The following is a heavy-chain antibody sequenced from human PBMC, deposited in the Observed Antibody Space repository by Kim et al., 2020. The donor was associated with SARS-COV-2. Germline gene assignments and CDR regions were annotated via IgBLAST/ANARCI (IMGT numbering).Heavy chain of an antibody. D-gene: IGHD2-2*01. Sequence: GGSLRLSCSASGFTFSSYAMHWVRQAPGKGLEYVSAISSNGGSTYYADSVKGRFTISRDNSKNTLYLQMSSLRAEDTAVYYCVKSIVPAAMVVLVGPFDYWGQGTLVTVSS. CDR2: ISSNGGST. CDR3: VKSIVPAAMVVLVGPFDY. CDR1: GFTFSSYA. J-gene: IGHJ4*02. V-gene: IGHV3-64D*06.